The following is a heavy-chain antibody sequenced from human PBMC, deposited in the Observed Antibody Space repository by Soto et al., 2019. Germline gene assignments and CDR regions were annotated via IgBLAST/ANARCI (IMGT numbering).Heavy chain of an antibody. CDR1: GGSFSGYY. Sequence: QVQLQQWVAGLLKPSETLSLTCAVYGGSFSGYYWSWIRQPPGKGLEWIGEINHSGSTNYNPSLKSRVTISVDTSKYQFSRKLSSVTAADTAVYYCAREHYYDSSGYGPYYFDYWGKGTLVTVSS. CDR3: AREHYYDSSGYGPYYFDY. D-gene: IGHD3-22*01. V-gene: IGHV4-34*01. J-gene: IGHJ4*02. CDR2: INHSGST.